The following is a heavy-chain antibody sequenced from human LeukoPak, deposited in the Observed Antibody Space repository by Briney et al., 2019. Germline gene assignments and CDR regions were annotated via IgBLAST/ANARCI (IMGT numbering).Heavy chain of an antibody. J-gene: IGHJ6*02. CDR2: ISAYNGNT. D-gene: IGHD3-22*01. CDR3: ARALQYYYDSSGYYDIYYYGMDV. Sequence: GASVKVSCKASGYTFTSCGISWVRQAPGQGLEWMGWISAYNGNTNYAQKLQGRVTMTTDTSTSTAYMELRSLRSDDTAVYYCARALQYYYDSSGYYDIYYYGMDVWGQGTTVTVSS. CDR1: GYTFTSCG. V-gene: IGHV1-18*01.